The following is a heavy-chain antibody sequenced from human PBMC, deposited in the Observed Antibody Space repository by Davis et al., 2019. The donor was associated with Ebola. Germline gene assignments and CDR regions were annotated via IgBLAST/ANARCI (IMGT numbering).Heavy chain of an antibody. D-gene: IGHD3-22*01. V-gene: IGHV3-21*01. CDR2: IGSSSSYI. J-gene: IGHJ6*02. CDR1: VFTFSSYS. Sequence: PGGSLRLSCAASVFTFSSYSMNWVRQAPGKGLEWVSSIGSSSSYIYYADSVKGRFTISSDNAKKSLYLHMNSLRAEDTAVYYCARDKFYYDSSGYGYYYGMDVWGQGTTVTVSS. CDR3: ARDKFYYDSSGYGYYYGMDV.